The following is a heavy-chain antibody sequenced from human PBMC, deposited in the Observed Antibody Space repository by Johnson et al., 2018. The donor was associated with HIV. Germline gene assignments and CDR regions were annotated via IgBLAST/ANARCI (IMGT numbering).Heavy chain of an antibody. Sequence: QVQLVESGGGVVQPGRSLRLSCAASGFTFSSYAMHWVRQAPGKGLEWVAVISYDGSNNYYADSVKGRFTISRDNSKNTLYLQMNSLRAEDTAVYYCARGGYCGGDCYDGVAFDIWGQGTMVTVSS. CDR1: GFTFSSYA. J-gene: IGHJ3*02. CDR3: ARGGYCGGDCYDGVAFDI. D-gene: IGHD2-21*02. CDR2: ISYDGSNN. V-gene: IGHV3-30-3*01.